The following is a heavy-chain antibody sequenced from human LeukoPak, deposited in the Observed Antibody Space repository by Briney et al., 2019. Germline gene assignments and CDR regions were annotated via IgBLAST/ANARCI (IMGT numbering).Heavy chain of an antibody. J-gene: IGHJ6*02. CDR3: ARVGSRADYGDSRYYYYYYGMDV. CDR2: ISSSRSTI. V-gene: IGHV3-48*01. CDR1: GFTFSSYS. D-gene: IGHD4-17*01. Sequence: GGSLRLSCAASGFTFSSYSMNWVRQAPGKGLEWVSYISSSRSTIYSADSVKGRFTISRDNAKNSLYLQMNSLRAEETAVYYCARVGSRADYGDSRYYYYYYGMDVWGQGTTVTVSS.